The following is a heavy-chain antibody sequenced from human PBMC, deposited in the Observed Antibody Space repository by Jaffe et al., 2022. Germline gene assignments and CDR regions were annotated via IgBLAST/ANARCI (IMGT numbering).Heavy chain of an antibody. D-gene: IGHD2-15*01. CDR1: GFTFSSYS. CDR3: ARVGYCSGGSCFPDY. V-gene: IGHV3-21*01. CDR2: ISSSSSYI. Sequence: EVQLVESGGGLVKPGGSLRLSCAASGFTFSSYSMNWVRQAPGKGLEWVSSISSSSSYIYYADSVKGRFTISRDNAKNSLYLQMNSLRAEDTAVYYCARVGYCSGGSCFPDYWGQGTLVTVSS. J-gene: IGHJ4*02.